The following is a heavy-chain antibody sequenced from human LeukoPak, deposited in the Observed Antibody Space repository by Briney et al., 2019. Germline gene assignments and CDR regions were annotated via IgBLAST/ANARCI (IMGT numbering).Heavy chain of an antibody. CDR2: ISSSGSYI. D-gene: IGHD3-10*01. CDR1: AFTFSSYS. CDR3: ARVAYYGSETHGFDY. Sequence: GGSLRLSCVASAFTFSSYSMNWVRQAPGKGLEWVSSISSSGSYIYYADSVKGRFTISRDNAKKSLYLQMNSLRAEDTAVYYCARVAYYGSETHGFDYWGQGTLVTVSS. V-gene: IGHV3-21*01. J-gene: IGHJ4*02.